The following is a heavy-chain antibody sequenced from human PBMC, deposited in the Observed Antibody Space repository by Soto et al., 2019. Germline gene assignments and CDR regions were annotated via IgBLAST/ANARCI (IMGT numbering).Heavy chain of an antibody. V-gene: IGHV4-59*01. J-gene: IGHJ4*02. Sequence: KSSETLSLTCTVSGGSITNYYWSWIRQPPGKGLEWIGYVYHSGTTNYNPSLQSRVTTSLDRSKNQFSLEVRSVTAADTAVYYCARGPVSMIRGVLISGQPSYYCDFWGQGILVTVSS. CDR3: ARGPVSMIRGVLISGQPSYYCDF. CDR1: GGSITNYY. D-gene: IGHD3-10*01. CDR2: VYHSGTT.